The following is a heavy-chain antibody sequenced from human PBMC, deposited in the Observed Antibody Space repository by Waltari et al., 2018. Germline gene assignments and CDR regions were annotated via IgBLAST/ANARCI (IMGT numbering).Heavy chain of an antibody. CDR1: GGSISSSSYY. D-gene: IGHD7-27*01. J-gene: IGHJ4*02. CDR2: IYYSGST. CDR3: ARDELGGGPGFDY. Sequence: QLQLQESGPGLVKPSETLSLTCTVSGGSISSSSYYWGWIRQPPGKGLEWIGSIYYSGSTYYNPSLKSRVTISVDKSKNQFSLKLSSVTAADTAVYYCARDELGGGPGFDYWGQGTLVTVSS. V-gene: IGHV4-39*07.